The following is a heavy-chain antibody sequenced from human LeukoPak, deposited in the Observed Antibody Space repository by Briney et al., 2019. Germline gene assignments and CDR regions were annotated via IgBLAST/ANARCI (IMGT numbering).Heavy chain of an antibody. CDR2: INPNSGGT. Sequence: ASVKVSCKASGYTFTGYFMHWVRQAPGQGLEWMGWINPNSGGTNYAQKFQGRVTMTRDMSTSTVYMELSSLRSEDTAVYYCARLDPIQPYCGGDCYSRGDAFDIWGQGTMVTVSS. J-gene: IGHJ3*02. V-gene: IGHV1-2*02. CDR3: ARLDPIQPYCGGDCYSRGDAFDI. D-gene: IGHD2-21*02. CDR1: GYTFTGYF.